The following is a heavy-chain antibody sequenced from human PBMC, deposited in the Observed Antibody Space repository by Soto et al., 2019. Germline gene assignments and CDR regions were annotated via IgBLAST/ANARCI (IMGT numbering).Heavy chain of an antibody. V-gene: IGHV4-59*08. CDR2: IYYSGST. CDR3: ARHNYGSGSPYFDY. Sequence: PSETLSLTCTVSGGSISSYYWSWIRQPPGKGLEWIGYIYYSGSTNYNPSLKSRVTISVDTSKNQFSPKLNSMTAADTAVYYCARHNYGSGSPYFDYWGQGTLVTVSS. CDR1: GGSISSYY. J-gene: IGHJ4*02. D-gene: IGHD3-10*01.